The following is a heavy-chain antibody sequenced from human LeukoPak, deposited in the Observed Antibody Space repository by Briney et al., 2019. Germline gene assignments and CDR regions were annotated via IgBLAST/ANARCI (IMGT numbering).Heavy chain of an antibody. CDR2: TYYRSKWYN. J-gene: IGHJ4*02. CDR1: GDSVSSNSVA. D-gene: IGHD6-19*01. Sequence: SQTLSLTCGISGDSVSSNSVAWTWIRQSPSRGLEWLGRTYYRSKWYNDYAVSVKSRITINVDTSKNQFSLQLNSVTPEDTAVYYCARAVAGRLDYWGQGTLVTVSS. CDR3: ARAVAGRLDY. V-gene: IGHV6-1*01.